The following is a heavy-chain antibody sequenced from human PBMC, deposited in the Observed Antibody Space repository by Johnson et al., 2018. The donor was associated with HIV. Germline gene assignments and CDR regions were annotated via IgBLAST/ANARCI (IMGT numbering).Heavy chain of an antibody. Sequence: EVLLLESGGGLVQPGGSLRLSCAASGFTFSSYAMSWVRQAPGKGLEWVSAISGSGGNTYYADSVKGRFSISRDNSKNTLYLQMNSLRAEDTAVYYCARACRDGYTCDVYDIWGQGTLVTVSS. CDR1: GFTFSSYA. CDR3: ARACRDGYTCDVYDI. D-gene: IGHD5-24*01. V-gene: IGHV3-23*01. CDR2: ISGSGGNT. J-gene: IGHJ3*02.